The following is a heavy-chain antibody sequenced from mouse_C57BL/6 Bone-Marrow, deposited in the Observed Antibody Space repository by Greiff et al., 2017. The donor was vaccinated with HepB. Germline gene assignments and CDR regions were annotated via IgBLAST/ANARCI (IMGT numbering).Heavy chain of an antibody. CDR1: GFTFSSYT. Sequence: VQLKESGGGLVKPGGSLKLSCAASGFTFSSYTMSWVRQTPEKRLEWVATISGGGGNTYYPDSVKGRFTISRDNAKNTLYLQMSSLRSEDTALYYCAREKIVTTFYAMDYWGQGTSVTVSS. CDR3: AREKIVTTFYAMDY. J-gene: IGHJ4*01. V-gene: IGHV5-9*01. CDR2: ISGGGGNT. D-gene: IGHD2-5*01.